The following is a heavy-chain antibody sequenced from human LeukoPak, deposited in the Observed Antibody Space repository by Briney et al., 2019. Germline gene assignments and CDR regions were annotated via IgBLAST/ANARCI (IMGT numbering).Heavy chain of an antibody. V-gene: IGHV6-1*01. Sequence: SQTLSLTCAISGDSVSSNNSAWHWIRQSPSRGLKWLGRTYYRSKWYYDYAVSLKSRVTTNPDTSKNHFSLQLTSVAPEDTAVYFCAREDRLSFDIWGQGTTVTVSS. CDR1: GDSVSSNNSA. CDR3: AREDRLSFDI. D-gene: IGHD5-12*01. CDR2: TYYRSKWYY. J-gene: IGHJ3*02.